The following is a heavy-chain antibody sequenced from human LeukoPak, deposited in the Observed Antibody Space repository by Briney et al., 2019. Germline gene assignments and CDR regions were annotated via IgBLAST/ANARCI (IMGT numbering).Heavy chain of an antibody. D-gene: IGHD3-10*01. Sequence: ASVRVSCKASGYTFTGYYMHWVRQAPGQGLEWRGWINPNSGGTNYAQKFQGRVTITRDTSISTAYMELSRLRSDDTAVYYCARGTYGSGSYYYYYYYMDVWGKGTTVTISS. CDR2: INPNSGGT. CDR3: ARGTYGSGSYYYYYYYMDV. V-gene: IGHV1-2*02. CDR1: GYTFTGYY. J-gene: IGHJ6*03.